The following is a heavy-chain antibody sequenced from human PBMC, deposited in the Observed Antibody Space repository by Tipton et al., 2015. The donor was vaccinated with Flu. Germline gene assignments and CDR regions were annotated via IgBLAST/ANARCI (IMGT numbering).Heavy chain of an antibody. D-gene: IGHD3-3*01. CDR2: ISGSGDGT. V-gene: IGHV3-23*01. CDR1: AITFSSYA. J-gene: IGHJ4*02. CDR3: SRAPGGLWAQPYYDFWNGHYPFDD. Sequence: SLRLSCAASAITFSSYAMSWVRQAPGKGLEWVSGISGSGDGTFYADSVRGRFAIYRDNSKNTLYLQMKGLRAEDTAVYYCSRAPGGLWAQPYYDFWNGHYPFDDWGQGTLVTVSS.